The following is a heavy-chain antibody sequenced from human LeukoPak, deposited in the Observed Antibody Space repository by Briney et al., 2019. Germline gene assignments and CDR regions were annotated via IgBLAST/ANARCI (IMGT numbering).Heavy chain of an antibody. J-gene: IGHJ5*02. CDR3: AGHSGYSNLDNWFDP. Sequence: SETLSLTCTVSGGSISSYYWSWIRQPPGKGLEWIGYIYYSGSTNYNPSLKSRVTISVDTSKNQFSLKLSSVTAADTAVYYCAGHSGYSNLDNWFDPWGQGTLVTVSS. CDR1: GGSISSYY. V-gene: IGHV4-59*08. D-gene: IGHD4-11*01. CDR2: IYYSGST.